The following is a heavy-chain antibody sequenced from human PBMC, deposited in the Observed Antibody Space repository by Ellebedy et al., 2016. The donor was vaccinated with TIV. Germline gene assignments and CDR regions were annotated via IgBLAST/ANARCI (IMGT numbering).Heavy chain of an antibody. CDR1: GFAFSSYW. J-gene: IGHJ4*02. V-gene: IGHV3-7*01. D-gene: IGHD3-3*01. Sequence: GESLKISCVASGFAFSSYWMTWVRQAPGKGLEWVANIKQDGSEKWYVDSVKGRFTISRDNAKNSLYLQMNSLRAEDTAVYYCARAARVFGVVITPLFDYWGQGTLVTVSS. CDR2: IKQDGSEK. CDR3: ARAARVFGVVITPLFDY.